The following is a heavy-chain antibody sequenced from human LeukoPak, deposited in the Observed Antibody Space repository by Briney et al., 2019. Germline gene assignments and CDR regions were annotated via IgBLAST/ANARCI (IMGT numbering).Heavy chain of an antibody. V-gene: IGHV3-53*01. CDR3: AREGGPYSSTLRGC. J-gene: IGHJ4*02. CDR1: GFTISGNY. CDR2: MYASGTT. Sequence: PGGSLRLSCAVSGFTISGNYMSWVRQAPGKGLAWVSIMYASGTTDYADSVKGRFTISRDTSKNTLYLQMSSLRVEDTAVYYCAREGGPYSSTLRGCWGQGTLVTVSS. D-gene: IGHD6-19*01.